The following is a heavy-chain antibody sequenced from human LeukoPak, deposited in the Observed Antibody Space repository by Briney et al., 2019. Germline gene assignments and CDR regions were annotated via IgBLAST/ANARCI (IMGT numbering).Heavy chain of an antibody. J-gene: IGHJ5*02. CDR3: ARVYHRYWFDP. CDR1: GDSISSSTYY. CDR2: IYHDGST. Sequence: SETLSLTCTVSGDSISSSTYYWGWIRQPPGKGLEWIGNIYHDGSTYYNPSLKSRVTISIDTSKNQFSLKLSSVTAADTAVYYCARVYHRYWFDPWGQGTLVTVSS. D-gene: IGHD1-14*01. V-gene: IGHV4-39*07.